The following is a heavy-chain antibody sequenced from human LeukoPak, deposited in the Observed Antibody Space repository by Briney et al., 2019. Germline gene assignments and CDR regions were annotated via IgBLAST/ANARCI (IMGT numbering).Heavy chain of an antibody. Sequence: SETLSLTCTVSGGSISTYYWSWIRQPPGKGLEWIGYMYYSGSTNYNPSLKSRVTISVDTSKNQFSLKLSSVTAADTAVYYCAGSGYSSGWYYFDYWGQGTLVTVSS. V-gene: IGHV4-59*12. CDR1: GGSISTYY. D-gene: IGHD6-19*01. J-gene: IGHJ4*02. CDR3: AGSGYSSGWYYFDY. CDR2: MYYSGST.